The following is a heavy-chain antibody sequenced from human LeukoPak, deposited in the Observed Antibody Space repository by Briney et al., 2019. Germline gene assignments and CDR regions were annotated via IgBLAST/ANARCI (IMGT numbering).Heavy chain of an antibody. J-gene: IGHJ4*02. CDR2: IIPIFGTA. V-gene: IGHV1-69*05. D-gene: IGHD6-13*01. Sequence: SVKVSCKASGGTFSSYAISWVRQAPGQGLEWMGGIIPIFGTANYAQKFQGRVTITTDESTSTAYMELSSLRSEDTAVYYCAVPKGGSSWYAQIDYWGQGTLVTVSP. CDR1: GGTFSSYA. CDR3: AVPKGGSSWYAQIDY.